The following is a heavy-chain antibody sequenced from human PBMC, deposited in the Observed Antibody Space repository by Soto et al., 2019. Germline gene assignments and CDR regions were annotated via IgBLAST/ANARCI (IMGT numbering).Heavy chain of an antibody. J-gene: IGHJ4*02. V-gene: IGHV3-30-3*01. Sequence: QVQLVESGGGVVQPGRSLRLSCAASGFTFSSYAMHWVRQAPGKGLEWVAVISYDGSNKYYADSVKGRFTISRDNSKNTLYLQMNSLRAEDTAVYYCARRREIDYWGQGTLVTVSS. CDR2: ISYDGSNK. CDR3: ARRREIDY. CDR1: GFTFSSYA.